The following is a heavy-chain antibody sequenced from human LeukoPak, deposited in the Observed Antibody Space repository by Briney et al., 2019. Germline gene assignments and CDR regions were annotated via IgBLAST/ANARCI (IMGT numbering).Heavy chain of an antibody. D-gene: IGHD3-10*01. CDR2: IYHSGST. J-gene: IGHJ4*02. Sequence: PSETLSLTCAVSGYSISSGYYWGWIRQPPGQGLEWTGSIYHSGSTYYNPSLKSRVTISVDTSKNQFSLKLSSVTAADTAVYYCARVGAMVRGALEAFDYWGQGTLVTVSS. CDR3: ARVGAMVRGALEAFDY. CDR1: GYSISSGYY. V-gene: IGHV4-38-2*01.